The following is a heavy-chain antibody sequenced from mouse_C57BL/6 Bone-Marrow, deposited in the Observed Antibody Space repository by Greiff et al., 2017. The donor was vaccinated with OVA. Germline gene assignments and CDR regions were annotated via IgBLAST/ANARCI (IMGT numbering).Heavy chain of an antibody. CDR2: ISSGSSTI. D-gene: IGHD1-3*01. Sequence: EVQGVESGGGLVKPGGSLKLSCAASGFTFSDYGMHWVRQAPEKGLEWVAYISSGSSTIYYADTVKGRFTISRDNAKNTLFLQMTSLRSEDTAMYYCARSGGSPFAYWGQGTLVTVSA. CDR1: GFTFSDYG. J-gene: IGHJ3*01. CDR3: ARSGGSPFAY. V-gene: IGHV5-17*01.